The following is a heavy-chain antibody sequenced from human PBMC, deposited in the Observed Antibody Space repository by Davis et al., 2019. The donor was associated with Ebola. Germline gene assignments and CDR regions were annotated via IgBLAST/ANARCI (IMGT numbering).Heavy chain of an antibody. V-gene: IGHV3-30*18. J-gene: IGHJ6*02. CDR2: ISYDGSNK. D-gene: IGHD3-3*01. CDR3: VKKGFTIFGVVTYYGMDV. Sequence: GESLKISCAASGFTFSSYGMHWVRQAPGKGLEWVAVISYDGSNKYYADSVKGRFTISRDNPKNTLYLQMSSLRAEDTAVYYCVKKGFTIFGVVTYYGMDVWGQGTTVTVSS. CDR1: GFTFSSYG.